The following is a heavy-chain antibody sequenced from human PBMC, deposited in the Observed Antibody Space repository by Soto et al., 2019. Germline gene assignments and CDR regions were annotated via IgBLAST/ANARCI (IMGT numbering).Heavy chain of an antibody. V-gene: IGHV4-39*01. D-gene: IGHD3-22*01. J-gene: IGHJ5*02. CDR3: ARHFPPFPPPYDSSGYSFDP. CDR2: IYYSGST. Sequence: SETLSLTCTVSGGSISSSSYYWGWIRQPLGKGLEWIGSIYYSGSTYYNPSLKSRVTISVDTSKNQFSLKLSSVTAADTAVYYCARHFPPFPPPYDSSGYSFDPWGQGTLVTVSS. CDR1: GGSISSSSYY.